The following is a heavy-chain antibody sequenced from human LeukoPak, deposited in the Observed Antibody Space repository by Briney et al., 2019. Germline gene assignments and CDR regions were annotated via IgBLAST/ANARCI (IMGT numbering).Heavy chain of an antibody. V-gene: IGHV5-51*01. CDR1: GYSFTSYW. D-gene: IGHD3-10*01. Sequence: GESLKFSCKGSGYSFTSYWIVWVRQMPGKGLEWMGIILPGDSGTRYSPSFQGQVTISADKSISTAYLQWSSLKASDTAIYYCAKGTLFGGFDYWGQGTLVTVSS. CDR3: AKGTLFGGFDY. J-gene: IGHJ4*02. CDR2: ILPGDSGT.